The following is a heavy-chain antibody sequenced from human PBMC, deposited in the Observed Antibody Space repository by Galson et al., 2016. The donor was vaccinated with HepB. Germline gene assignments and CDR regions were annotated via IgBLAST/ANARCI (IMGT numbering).Heavy chain of an antibody. J-gene: IGHJ4*02. D-gene: IGHD2-21*02. CDR3: AKDAILGCGRDCYTDF. V-gene: IGHV3-30*18. CDR1: GFTFNNSA. Sequence: SLRLSCAASGFTFNNSAIHWVRQAPGKGLEWVAVISPDGSNKYYVDSVKGRFTLSRDNSKNTLYLQMNRLRAEDTAVYFCAKDAILGCGRDCYTDFWGQGTLVTVSS. CDR2: ISPDGSNK.